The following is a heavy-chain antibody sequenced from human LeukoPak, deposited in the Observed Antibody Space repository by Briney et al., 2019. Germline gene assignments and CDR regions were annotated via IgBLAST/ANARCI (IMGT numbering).Heavy chain of an antibody. CDR2: IYSGGET. J-gene: IGHJ4*02. CDR1: GDSISSSHYY. CDR3: VRDYSNFVQGD. Sequence: SETLSLTCTVSGDSISSSHYYWGWIRQSPGKGLEWIGSIYSGGETHYNPSLNSRVTIFLDTSKNRFSLDLISVTATDTAVYYCVRDYSNFVQGDWGQGTLVTVSS. D-gene: IGHD4-11*01. V-gene: IGHV4-39*02.